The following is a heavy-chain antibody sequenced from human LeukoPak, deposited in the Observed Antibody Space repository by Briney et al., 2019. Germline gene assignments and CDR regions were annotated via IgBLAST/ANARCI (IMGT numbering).Heavy chain of an antibody. CDR2: IYYNGST. V-gene: IGHV4-39*07. D-gene: IGHD3-22*01. CDR3: ASGPPYYYDSSGYVK. J-gene: IGHJ4*02. Sequence: KPSETLSLTCTVSGGSISRSSYYWGWIRQPPGKGLEYIGSIYYNGSTHYNPSLKSRVTISVDTSKNQFSLKLSSVTAADTAVYYCASGPPYYYDSSGYVKWGQGTLVTVSS. CDR1: GGSISRSSYY.